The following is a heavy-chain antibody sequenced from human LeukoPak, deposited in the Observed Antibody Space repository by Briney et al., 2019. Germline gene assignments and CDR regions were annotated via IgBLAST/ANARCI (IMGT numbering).Heavy chain of an antibody. J-gene: IGHJ3*01. D-gene: IGHD3-22*01. CDR3: ARRPIGYDSSGYPYAFDV. CDR2: IYWDGDK. CDR1: AFSLTTSGVG. Sequence: SGPTLVNPTQTLTLTCTFSAFSLTTSGVGVGWIRQPPGKALEWLALIYWDGDKRYSPSLKSRLTISKDTSKNQVVLTMTNMDPVDTATYYCARRPIGYDSSGYPYAFDVWGQGTMVTVSS. V-gene: IGHV2-5*02.